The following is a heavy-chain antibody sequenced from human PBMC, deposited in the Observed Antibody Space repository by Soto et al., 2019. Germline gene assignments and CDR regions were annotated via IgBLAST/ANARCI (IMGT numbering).Heavy chain of an antibody. Sequence: SQTLSLTCAISGDSVSSNSAAWNWIRQSPSRGLEWLGRTYYRSKWYNDYAVSVKSRITINPDTSKNQFSLQLNSVTPEDTAVYYRARGKRRAGVGATRDRARDAFDIWGQGTMVTVSS. D-gene: IGHD1-26*01. CDR3: ARGKRRAGVGATRDRARDAFDI. V-gene: IGHV6-1*01. CDR1: GDSVSSNSAA. CDR2: TYYRSKWYN. J-gene: IGHJ3*02.